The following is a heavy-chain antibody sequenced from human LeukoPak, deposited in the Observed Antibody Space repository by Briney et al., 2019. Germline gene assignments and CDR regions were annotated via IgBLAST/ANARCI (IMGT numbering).Heavy chain of an antibody. Sequence: ASVKVSCKASGGTFSSYTISWVRPAPGQGLEWMGRIIPILGIANYAQKFQGRVTITPDKSTSTAYMELSSLSSDDTAVYYCASDQLFPVDHWGQGTLVTVSS. CDR1: GGTFSSYT. D-gene: IGHD3-10*01. V-gene: IGHV1-69*02. J-gene: IGHJ4*02. CDR2: IIPILGIA. CDR3: ASDQLFPVDH.